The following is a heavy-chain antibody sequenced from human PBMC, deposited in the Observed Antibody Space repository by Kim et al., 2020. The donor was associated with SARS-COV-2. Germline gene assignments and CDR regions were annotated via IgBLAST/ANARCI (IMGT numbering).Heavy chain of an antibody. CDR3: TSLITA. CDR2: VGHKAHNYAT. J-gene: IGHJ4*02. D-gene: IGHD6-25*01. Sequence: GGSLRLSCAASGFTFSGSPIHWVRQAAGKGLEWVGRVGHKAHNYATTYGASVKGRFTIARDDSKNTAYLQMNSLKTEDTAVYYCTSLITAWGQGTLVPVSS. V-gene: IGHV3-73*01. CDR1: GFTFSGSP.